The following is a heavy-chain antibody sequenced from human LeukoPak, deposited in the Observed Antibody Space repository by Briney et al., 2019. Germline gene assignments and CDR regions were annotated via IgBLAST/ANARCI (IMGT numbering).Heavy chain of an antibody. Sequence: GGSLRLSCAASGFTFSNAWMSWFRQAPGKGLEWVGFIRSKAYGGTTEYAASVKGRFTISRDDSKSIAYLQMNSLKTEDTAVYYCTRDRRITGTTWFGMDVWGQGTTVTVSS. CDR1: GFTFSNAW. V-gene: IGHV3-49*03. CDR2: IRSKAYGGTT. J-gene: IGHJ6*02. CDR3: TRDRRITGTTWFGMDV. D-gene: IGHD1-7*01.